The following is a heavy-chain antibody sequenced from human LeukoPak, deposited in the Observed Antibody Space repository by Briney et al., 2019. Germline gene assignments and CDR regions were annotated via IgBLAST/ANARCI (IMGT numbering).Heavy chain of an antibody. Sequence: GGSLRLSCAASGFTFSTYTMNWVRQAPGKGLECVSFISSSSSYTNYADSVKGRFTITRDNAKNSLYLQMDSLRAEDTAVYYCAGVRGVYGSGSYYFDYWGQGTLVTVSS. D-gene: IGHD3-10*01. V-gene: IGHV3-21*04. CDR3: AGVRGVYGSGSYYFDY. J-gene: IGHJ4*02. CDR1: GFTFSTYT. CDR2: ISSSSSYT.